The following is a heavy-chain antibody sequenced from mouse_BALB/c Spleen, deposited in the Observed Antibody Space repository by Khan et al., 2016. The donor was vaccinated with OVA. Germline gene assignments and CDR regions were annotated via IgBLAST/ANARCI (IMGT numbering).Heavy chain of an antibody. CDR2: INPYNDGT. J-gene: IGHJ2*01. Sequence: EVQLQQSGPELVKPGASVKMSCKASGYTFTSYVMHWVKQKPGQGLEWIGYINPYNDGTKYNDKFKGKATLTAEKSTSTAYMELSSLTSEDSAVYYCARSLYYGRADYWGKGTTLTVSS. CDR1: GYTFTSYV. D-gene: IGHD1-1*01. CDR3: ARSLYYGRADY. V-gene: IGHV1S136*01.